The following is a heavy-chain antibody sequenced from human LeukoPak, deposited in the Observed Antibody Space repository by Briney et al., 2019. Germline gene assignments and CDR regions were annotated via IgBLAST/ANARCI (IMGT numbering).Heavy chain of an antibody. CDR2: INAGNGNT. CDR1: GYTFTSYA. V-gene: IGHV1-3*01. J-gene: IGHJ4*02. D-gene: IGHD3-10*01. CDR3: ARVYYGSGSYSHFDY. Sequence: ASVKVSCKASGYTFTSYALHWVRQAPGQRLEWMGWINAGNGNTKYSQNFRGRVTITRDTSASTAYMELSSLRSEDTAVYYCARVYYGSGSYSHFDYWGQGTLVTVSS.